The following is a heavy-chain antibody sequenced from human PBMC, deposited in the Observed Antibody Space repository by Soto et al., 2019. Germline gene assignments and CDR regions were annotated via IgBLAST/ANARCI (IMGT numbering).Heavy chain of an antibody. Sequence: ASVKVSCKASGYTFITYDINWVRQATGQGLEWMGWMNPSNGNAGYAQKFQGRVTITADESTSTAYMELSSLRSEDTAVYYCARDRGSSDGMDVWGQGTTVTVSS. V-gene: IGHV1-8*01. J-gene: IGHJ6*02. CDR3: ARDRGSSDGMDV. CDR2: MNPSNGNA. CDR1: GYTFITYD. D-gene: IGHD6-19*01.